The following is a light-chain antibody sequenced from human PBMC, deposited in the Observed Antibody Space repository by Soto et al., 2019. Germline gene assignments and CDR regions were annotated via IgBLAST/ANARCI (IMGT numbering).Light chain of an antibody. Sequence: QSVLTQPASVSGSPGQSITISCTGTSSDVGGYNYVSWYQQHPGKAPKLMIYEVSNRPSGVSNRCSGSKSGNTASLTISGLQAEDEADYYCSSYRSRSTPFFGTGTKVTVL. CDR2: EVS. V-gene: IGLV2-14*01. CDR3: SSYRSRSTPF. J-gene: IGLJ1*01. CDR1: SSDVGGYNY.